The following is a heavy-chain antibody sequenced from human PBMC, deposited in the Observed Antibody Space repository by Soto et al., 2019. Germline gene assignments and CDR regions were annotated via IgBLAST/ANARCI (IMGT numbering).Heavy chain of an antibody. V-gene: IGHV6-1*01. CDR1: GDSVSSNTAS. Sequence: SQTLSLTCAISGDSVSSNTASWNWIRQSPSRGLEWLGRTYFRSKWYNDYAVSVKSRIIINPDTSNNQFSLQLNSVTPEDTAMYYCTTYSSSSRPGFDPWGQGTLVTVSS. CDR2: TYFRSKWYN. CDR3: TTYSSSSRPGFDP. J-gene: IGHJ5*02. D-gene: IGHD6-13*01.